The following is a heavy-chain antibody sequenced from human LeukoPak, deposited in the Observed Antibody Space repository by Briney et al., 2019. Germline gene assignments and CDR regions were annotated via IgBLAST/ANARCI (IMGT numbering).Heavy chain of an antibody. Sequence: GGSLRLSCAASGFSFSSYGFHWVRQAPGKGLEWVALIWLDGSKEYYADSVEGRFTISRDNSKKTLFLQMNSLRAEDTAVYHCARDPSSTGYYFDNWGQGTLVTVSS. CDR1: GFSFSSYG. CDR2: IWLDGSKE. J-gene: IGHJ4*02. D-gene: IGHD5/OR15-5a*01. V-gene: IGHV3-33*01. CDR3: ARDPSSTGYYFDN.